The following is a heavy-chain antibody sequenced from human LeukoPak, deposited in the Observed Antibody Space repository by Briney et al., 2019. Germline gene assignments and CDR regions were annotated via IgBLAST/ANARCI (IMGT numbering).Heavy chain of an antibody. CDR1: GGSISSYY. D-gene: IGHD3-3*01. CDR2: IYYSGST. CDR3: ARTQRNDFWSGYTSYYFDY. Sequence: SETLSLTCTVSGGSISSYYWSWIRQPPGKGLEWIGYIYYSGSTNYNPSLKSRVTISVDTSKNQFSLKLSSVTAADTAVYYCARTQRNDFWSGYTSYYFDYWGKGTLDTISS. V-gene: IGHV4-59*01. J-gene: IGHJ4*02.